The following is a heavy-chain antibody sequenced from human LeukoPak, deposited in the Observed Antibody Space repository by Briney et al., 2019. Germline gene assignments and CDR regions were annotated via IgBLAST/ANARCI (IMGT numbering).Heavy chain of an antibody. Sequence: GASVKVSCEASGYTFTSYGISWVRQPPGQGLEWMGWISAYNGNTNYAQKLQGRVTITTDTSTSTAYMELRSLRSDDTAVYYCTSGSSYFDYWGQGTLVTVSS. J-gene: IGHJ4*02. D-gene: IGHD3-10*01. V-gene: IGHV1-18*01. CDR3: TSGSSYFDY. CDR1: GYTFTSYG. CDR2: ISAYNGNT.